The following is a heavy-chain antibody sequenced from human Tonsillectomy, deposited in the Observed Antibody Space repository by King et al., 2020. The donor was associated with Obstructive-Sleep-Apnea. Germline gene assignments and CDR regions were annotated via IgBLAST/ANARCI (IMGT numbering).Heavy chain of an antibody. CDR3: ARYIWGWFDP. Sequence: VQLVESGGGLDKPGGALRLSCATSGFTFSSYTMNWFRQAPGTVLDWVLSISGSSSYLYYADSVKGRFTISRDNAKNSLYLQMNSLRAEDTAVYYCARYIWGWFDPWGQGTLVTVSS. CDR1: GFTFSSYT. CDR2: ISGSSSYL. D-gene: IGHD1-20*01. J-gene: IGHJ5*02. V-gene: IGHV3-21*01.